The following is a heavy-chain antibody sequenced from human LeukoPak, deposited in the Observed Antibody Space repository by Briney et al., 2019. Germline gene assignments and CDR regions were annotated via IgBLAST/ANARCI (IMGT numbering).Heavy chain of an antibody. J-gene: IGHJ4*02. CDR1: GGSFSGYY. V-gene: IGHV4-34*01. Sequence: SETLSLTCAVYGGSFSGYYWSLSRQPPGKGLEWIGEINHSGSPNFIPSLESRVTISVDTSKNQFSLKLSSVTAADTAVYYCARPRKYYYGSGSYQPFDYWGQGTLVTVSS. CDR3: ARPRKYYYGSGSYQPFDY. D-gene: IGHD3-10*01. CDR2: INHSGSP.